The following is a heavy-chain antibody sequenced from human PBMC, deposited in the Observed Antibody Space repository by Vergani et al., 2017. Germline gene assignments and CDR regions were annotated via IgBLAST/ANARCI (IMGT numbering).Heavy chain of an antibody. J-gene: IGHJ6*03. CDR3: ARVEYCGGDCYGVYYYMDV. Sequence: QVQLQESGPGLVKPSETLSLTCTVSGGSISSYYWSWIRQPPGKGLEWIGYIYYSGSTNYNPSLKSRVTISVDTSKNQFSLKLSSVTAADTAVYYCARVEYCGGDCYGVYYYMDVWGKGTTVTVSS. D-gene: IGHD2-21*01. CDR2: IYYSGST. V-gene: IGHV4-59*12. CDR1: GGSISSYY.